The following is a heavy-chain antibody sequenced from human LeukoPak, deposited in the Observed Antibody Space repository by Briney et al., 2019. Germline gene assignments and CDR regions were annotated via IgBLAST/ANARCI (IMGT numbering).Heavy chain of an antibody. Sequence: SQTLSLTCTVSGGSISSGGYYWSWIRQHPGKGLEWIGYIDYSGSTYYNPSLNSRVTISVDTSKNQFSLKLSSVTAAATAVYYCARSVRCTNGVCSRTTNYYFDYWGQGTLVTVSS. CDR2: IDYSGST. CDR1: GGSISSGGYY. D-gene: IGHD2-8*01. J-gene: IGHJ4*02. V-gene: IGHV4-31*03. CDR3: ARSVRCTNGVCSRTTNYYFDY.